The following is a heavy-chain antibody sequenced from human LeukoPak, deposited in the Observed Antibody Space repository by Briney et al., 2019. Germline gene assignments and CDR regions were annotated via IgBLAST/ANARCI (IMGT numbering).Heavy chain of an antibody. CDR3: ARGSGLRCRYRHEGGPPFDI. Sequence: PSETLSLTCTVSGDSIRDYYWTWIRQPPGKGLDWIGYIYYSGSTNYNPSLKSRVSISIDTSKNQFSLRLNSVTAADTAGYYCARGSGLRCRYRHEGGPPFDIWGQGTLVTVSS. CDR2: IYYSGST. D-gene: IGHD3-9*01. CDR1: GDSIRDYY. J-gene: IGHJ3*02. V-gene: IGHV4-59*01.